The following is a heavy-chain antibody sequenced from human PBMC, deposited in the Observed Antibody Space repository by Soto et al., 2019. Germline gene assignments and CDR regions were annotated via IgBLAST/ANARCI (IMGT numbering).Heavy chain of an antibody. V-gene: IGHV4-59*01. CDR3: ARRLFGSGWTLVP. J-gene: IGHJ5*02. D-gene: IGHD6-19*01. CDR1: GASITTYY. CDR2: VYHTGST. Sequence: SETLSLTCDVSGASITTYYWTWIRQAPGKGLEWIGNVYHTGSTDYNSSLKSRVTISVDTSKNQFSLNMNSVTAADTAVYYCARRLFGSGWTLVPWGPGALVS.